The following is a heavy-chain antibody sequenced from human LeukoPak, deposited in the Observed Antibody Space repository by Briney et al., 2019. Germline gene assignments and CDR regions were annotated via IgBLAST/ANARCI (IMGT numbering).Heavy chain of an antibody. CDR2: IRSKSNNYAT. Sequence: GGSLRLSCAASGFTLSDSAMHWVRQTSGKGREWVGRIRSKSNNYATEYAASVRGRFTISRDDSKNKVYLQLNSLKTDDTAIYYCARHRDPDYGDTKIFDFWGLGTLVTVSS. D-gene: IGHD4-17*01. J-gene: IGHJ4*02. V-gene: IGHV3-73*01. CDR3: ARHRDPDYGDTKIFDF. CDR1: GFTLSDSA.